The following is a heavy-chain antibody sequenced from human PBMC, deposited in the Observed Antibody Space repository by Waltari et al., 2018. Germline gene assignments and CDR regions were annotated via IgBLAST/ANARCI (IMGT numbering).Heavy chain of an antibody. J-gene: IGHJ3*02. CDR1: GMSFRSYG. D-gene: IGHD3-22*01. Sequence: QVQLVESGGGLVQPGKSVRISCAASGMSFRSYGMHWVRQAPGKVLEWVAGLWYDGSNRNYADSVKGRFTVSRDNSKNTLYLQMNSLGAEDTAVYYCARTDSSGQPSAFDIWGQGTMVTVSS. V-gene: IGHV3-33*01. CDR3: ARTDSSGQPSAFDI. CDR2: LWYDGSNR.